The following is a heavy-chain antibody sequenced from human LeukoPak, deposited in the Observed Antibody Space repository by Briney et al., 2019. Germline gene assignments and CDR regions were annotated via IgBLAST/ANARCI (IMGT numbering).Heavy chain of an antibody. D-gene: IGHD6-19*01. CDR2: IKQDGSDK. Sequence: GGSLRLSCAASGFTFSSDWMSWVRQAPGKGLEWVANIKQDGSDKYYVDSVKGRFTISRDNSKNSLYLQMSSLRSEDTALYYCARESERSGWYNYWGQGTLVTVSS. J-gene: IGHJ4*02. V-gene: IGHV3-7*05. CDR1: GFTFSSDW. CDR3: ARESERSGWYNY.